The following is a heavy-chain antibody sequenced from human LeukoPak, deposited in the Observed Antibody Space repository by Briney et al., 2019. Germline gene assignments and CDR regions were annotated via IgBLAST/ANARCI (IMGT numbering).Heavy chain of an antibody. V-gene: IGHV4-34*01. CDR3: ARHNWSYGPFDY. CDR2: INHSGST. CDR1: GGSFSGYY. J-gene: IGHJ4*02. D-gene: IGHD5-18*01. Sequence: SETLSLTCAVYGGSFSGYYWSWIRQPPGKGLEWIGEINHSGSTNYNPSLKSRVTISVDTSKNQFSLKLSSVTAADTAVYYCARHNWSYGPFDYWGQGTLVTVSS.